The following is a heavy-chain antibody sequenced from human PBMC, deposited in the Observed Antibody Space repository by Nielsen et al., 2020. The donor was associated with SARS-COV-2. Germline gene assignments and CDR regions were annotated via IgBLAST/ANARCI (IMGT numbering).Heavy chain of an antibody. D-gene: IGHD3-3*01. V-gene: IGHV3-7*04. Sequence: GSLKISCAASGFTFSSYWMSWVRQAPGKGLEWVANIKQDGSEKYYVDSVKGRFTISRDNAKNSLYLQMNSLRAEDTAVYYCARGVTYDFWSGYWFDPWGLGTLVTVSS. CDR3: ARGVTYDFWSGYWFDP. CDR2: IKQDGSEK. J-gene: IGHJ5*02. CDR1: GFTFSSYW.